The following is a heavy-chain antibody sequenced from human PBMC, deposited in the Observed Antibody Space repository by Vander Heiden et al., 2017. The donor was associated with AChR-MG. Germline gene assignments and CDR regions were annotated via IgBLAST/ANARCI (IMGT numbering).Heavy chain of an antibody. CDR3: AAVHRYGASLDY. Sequence: EVQLLESGGGLVQPGGSLRLSCAASGFTFSSSAMSWVRQAPGKGLEWVSAISTSGDSTYYADSVKGRFTISRDNSKNTLYLQMNSLRAEDTAVYYCAAVHRYGASLDYWGQGTLVTVSS. J-gene: IGHJ4*02. CDR1: GFTFSSSA. D-gene: IGHD4-17*01. CDR2: ISTSGDST. V-gene: IGHV3-23*01.